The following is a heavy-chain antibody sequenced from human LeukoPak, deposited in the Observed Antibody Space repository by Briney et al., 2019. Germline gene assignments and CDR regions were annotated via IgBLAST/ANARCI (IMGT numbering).Heavy chain of an antibody. D-gene: IGHD5-24*01. Sequence: GGSLTLSCPASGFTFSRYAMSWVGPAPGRGRGWVSAISGSGGSTYYADSVKGRFTISRDNSKNTLYLQMNSLRAEDTAVYYCAKDVEMATTPVDYWGQGTLVTVSS. J-gene: IGHJ4*02. V-gene: IGHV3-23*01. CDR3: AKDVEMATTPVDY. CDR2: ISGSGGST. CDR1: GFTFSRYA.